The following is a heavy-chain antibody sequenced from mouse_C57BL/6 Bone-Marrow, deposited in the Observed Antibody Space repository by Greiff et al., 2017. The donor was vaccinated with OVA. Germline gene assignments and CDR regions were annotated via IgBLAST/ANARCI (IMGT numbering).Heavy chain of an antibody. CDR3: ASRGYGKKYYFDY. Sequence: EVQLQQSGTVLARPGASVKMSCKTSGYTFTSYWMHWVKQRPGQGLEWIGAIYPGNSDTSYNQKFKGKAKLTAVTSASTAYMELSSLTNEDSAVYYCASRGYGKKYYFDYWGQGTTLTVSS. CDR2: IYPGNSDT. CDR1: GYTFTSYW. J-gene: IGHJ2*01. V-gene: IGHV1-5*01. D-gene: IGHD2-10*02.